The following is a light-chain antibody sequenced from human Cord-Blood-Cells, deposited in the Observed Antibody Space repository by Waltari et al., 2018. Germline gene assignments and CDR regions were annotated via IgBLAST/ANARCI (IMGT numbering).Light chain of an antibody. J-gene: IGKJ2*01. CDR3: QQSYSTPYT. Sequence: DIQMTQSPSSLSASVGDRVTLTVRESQSISSYLNWYQQKPGKAPKLLIYAASSLQSGGPSRFSGSGSGTDFTLTISSLQPEDFATYYCQQSYSTPYTFGQGTKLEIK. V-gene: IGKV1-39*01. CDR2: AAS. CDR1: QSISSY.